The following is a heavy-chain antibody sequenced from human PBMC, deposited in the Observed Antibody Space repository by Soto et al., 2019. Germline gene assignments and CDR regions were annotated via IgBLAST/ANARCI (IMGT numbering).Heavy chain of an antibody. V-gene: IGHV3-30*18. D-gene: IGHD3-22*01. CDR1: GFTFSSYG. Sequence: GGSLRLSCAASGFTFSSYGMHWVRQAPGKGLEWVAVISYDGSNKYYADSVEGRFTISRDNSKNTLYLQMNSLRAEDTAVYYCAKVITYYYDSSGYYFDYWGQGTLVTVSS. CDR2: ISYDGSNK. J-gene: IGHJ4*02. CDR3: AKVITYYYDSSGYYFDY.